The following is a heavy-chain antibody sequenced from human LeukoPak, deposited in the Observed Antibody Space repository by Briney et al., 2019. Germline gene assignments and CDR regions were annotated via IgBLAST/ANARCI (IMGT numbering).Heavy chain of an antibody. CDR1: GFTFSNYA. J-gene: IGHJ4*02. CDR3: ARDDYGDWPPLFDY. D-gene: IGHD4-17*01. CDR2: ISRGDGTA. Sequence: GGSLRLSCAASGFTFSNYAMNWVXQAXXXXXXXXXFISRGDGTAYYADSVKGRFPISRDNSKNTLYLQMNSLRAEDTAQYFCARDDYGDWPPLFDYWGQGTLVTVSS. V-gene: IGHV3-23*01.